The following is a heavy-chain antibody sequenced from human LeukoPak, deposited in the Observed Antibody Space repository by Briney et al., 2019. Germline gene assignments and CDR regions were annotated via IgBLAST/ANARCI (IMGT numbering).Heavy chain of an antibody. V-gene: IGHV3-30*02. D-gene: IGHD3-10*01. CDR3: VRGVADSYGQFDN. CDR2: IRYDGGNK. Sequence: GGSLRLSCVAYGFTFSSYGMHWVRQAPGKGLEWVAFIRYDGGNKYYADSVKGRITISRDNAKNTLYLQMNSLRAEDTAVYYCVRGVADSYGQFDNWGQGTLVTVSS. CDR1: GFTFSSYG. J-gene: IGHJ4*02.